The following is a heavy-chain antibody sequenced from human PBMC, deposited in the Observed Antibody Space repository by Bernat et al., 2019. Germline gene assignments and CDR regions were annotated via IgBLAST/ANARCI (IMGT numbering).Heavy chain of an antibody. CDR1: GGSISSSSYY. D-gene: IGHD6-13*01. CDR2: IYYSGST. V-gene: IGHV4-39*01. CDR3: ARALGIPTKYSSSWYRTYYFDY. Sequence: QLQLQESGPGLVKPSETLSLTCTVSGGSISSSSYYWGWIRQPPGKGLEWIGSIYYSGSTYYNPSLKSRVTISVDTSKNQFSLKLSSVTAADTAVYYCARALGIPTKYSSSWYRTYYFDYWGQGTLVTVSS. J-gene: IGHJ4*02.